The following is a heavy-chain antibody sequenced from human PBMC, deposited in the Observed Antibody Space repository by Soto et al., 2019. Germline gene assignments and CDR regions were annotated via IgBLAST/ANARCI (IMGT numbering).Heavy chain of an antibody. J-gene: IGHJ4*02. CDR1: GFTFDDYG. D-gene: IGHD5-18*01. CDR3: ARRLDPHQYSDY. Sequence: VHLVESGGGLVQPGGSLRLSCAASGFTFDDYGMNWVRQAPGKRLEWVSFISFSGNTIYYADSVRGRFTISRDNAKSTLFLQMNSLRDDATATYCCARRLDPHQYSDYWGRGTLVTVSS. CDR2: ISFSGNTI. V-gene: IGHV3-48*02.